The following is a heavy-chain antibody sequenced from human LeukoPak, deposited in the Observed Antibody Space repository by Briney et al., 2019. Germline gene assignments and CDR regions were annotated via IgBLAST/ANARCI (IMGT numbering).Heavy chain of an antibody. D-gene: IGHD6-19*01. CDR3: AKDRRFGSSGWVFDY. J-gene: IGHJ4*02. CDR1: GFTSSSYA. V-gene: IGHV3-23*01. CDR2: ISGSGGST. Sequence: GGSLRLSCAASGFTSSSYAMSWVRQAPGKGLEWVSAISGSGGSTYYADSVKGRFTISRDNSKNTLYLQMNSLRAEDTAVYYCAKDRRFGSSGWVFDYWGEGTLVTVSS.